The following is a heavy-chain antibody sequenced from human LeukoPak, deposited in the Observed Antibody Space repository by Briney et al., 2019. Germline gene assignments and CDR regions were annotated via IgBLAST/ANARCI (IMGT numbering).Heavy chain of an antibody. CDR3: ARGYGDSSGYSPH. CDR2: INPNSGGS. CDR1: EYTFTGYY. J-gene: IGHJ1*01. D-gene: IGHD3-22*01. Sequence: ASVKVSCKTSEYTFTGYYMHWVRQAPGQGLEWMGWINPNSGGSNYAQKFQGRVTMTRDTSISTAYMELSGLRSDDTAVYYCARGYGDSSGYSPHWGQGTLVTVSS. V-gene: IGHV1-2*02.